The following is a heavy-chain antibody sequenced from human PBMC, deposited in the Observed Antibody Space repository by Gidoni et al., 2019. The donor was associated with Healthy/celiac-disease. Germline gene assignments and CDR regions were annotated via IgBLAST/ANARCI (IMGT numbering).Heavy chain of an antibody. CDR2: INPNSGGT. J-gene: IGHJ4*02. V-gene: IGHV1-2*02. D-gene: IGHD6-13*01. CDR3: ARDRSSSWQRTYFDY. Sequence: QVQLVQSGAEVKTPGASVKVSCEASGYTFTGYYMHWVRQAPGQGLEWMGWINPNSGGTNYAQKFQGRVTMTRDTSISTAYMELSRLRSDDTAVYYCARDRSSSWQRTYFDYWGQGTLVTVSS. CDR1: GYTFTGYY.